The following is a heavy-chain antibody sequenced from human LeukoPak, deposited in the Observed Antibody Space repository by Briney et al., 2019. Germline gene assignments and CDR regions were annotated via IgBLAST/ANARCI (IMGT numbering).Heavy chain of an antibody. CDR3: ARDSGGPPDAFGEANYFDY. J-gene: IGHJ4*02. Sequence: ASVKVSCKASGYTFTGYYMHWVRQAPGQGLEWMGWINPNSGGTNYAQKFQGWVTMTRDTSISTAYMELSRLRSDDTAVYYCARDSGGPPDAFGEANYFDYRGQGTLVTVSS. V-gene: IGHV1-2*04. D-gene: IGHD3-10*01. CDR2: INPNSGGT. CDR1: GYTFTGYY.